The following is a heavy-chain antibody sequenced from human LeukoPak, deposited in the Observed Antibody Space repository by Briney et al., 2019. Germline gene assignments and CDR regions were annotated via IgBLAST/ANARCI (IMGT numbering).Heavy chain of an antibody. CDR1: GFSLSTYD. CDR3: ARGYCSSTSCTNDY. Sequence: AGSLRLSCVASGFSLSTYDTYWVRQAPGKGLECVSAITSNGGTTYYANSVKGRFTISRDNSKNTLYLQMGSLRAEDMAVYYCARGYCSSTSCTNDYWGQGTLVTVSS. J-gene: IGHJ4*02. D-gene: IGHD2-2*01. CDR2: ITSNGGTT. V-gene: IGHV3-64*01.